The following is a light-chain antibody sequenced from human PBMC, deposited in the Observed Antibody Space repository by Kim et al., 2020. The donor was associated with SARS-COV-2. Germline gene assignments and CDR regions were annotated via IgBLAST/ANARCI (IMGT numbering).Light chain of an antibody. J-gene: IGLJ3*02. CDR2: RTN. Sequence: PGGTVTVTWASSAGAVTSGDYPNWVQQKPGQAPRALIYRTNNKHSWTPARFSGSLLGGKAALTLSGVQPEDEADYYCLLYYGGSWVFGGGTQLTVL. CDR1: AGAVTSGDY. V-gene: IGLV7-43*01. CDR3: LLYYGGSWV.